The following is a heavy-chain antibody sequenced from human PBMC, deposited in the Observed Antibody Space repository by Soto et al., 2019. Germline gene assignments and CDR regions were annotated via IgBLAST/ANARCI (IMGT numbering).Heavy chain of an antibody. J-gene: IGHJ6*03. V-gene: IGHV4-39*01. D-gene: IGHD2-2*01. CDR1: GGSISSSSYY. CDR3: ARRIYQLLPPSSYYYYYMDV. CDR2: IYYSGST. Sequence: SETLSLTCTVSGGSISSSSYYWGWIRQPPGKGLEWIGSIYYSGSTYYNPSLKSRVTISVDTSKNQFSLKLSSVTAADTAVYYCARRIYQLLPPSSYYYYYMDVWGKGTTVTVSS.